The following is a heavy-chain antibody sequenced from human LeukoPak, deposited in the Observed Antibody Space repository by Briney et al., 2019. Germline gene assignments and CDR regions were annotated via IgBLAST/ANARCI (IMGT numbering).Heavy chain of an antibody. Sequence: SETLSLTCTVSGGSISSHYWSWIRQPAGKGLEWIGRISASGSTNYAPSLRSRITMSVDTSTKQFSLKLTSVTAADTAVYYCSRDNRDDYYDSSGYFGAFDIWGQGTMVTVSS. CDR1: GGSISSHY. V-gene: IGHV4-4*07. CDR2: ISASGST. CDR3: SRDNRDDYYDSSGYFGAFDI. D-gene: IGHD3-22*01. J-gene: IGHJ3*02.